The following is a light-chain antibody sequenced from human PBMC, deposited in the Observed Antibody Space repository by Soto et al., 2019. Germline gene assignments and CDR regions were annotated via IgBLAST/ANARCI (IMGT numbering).Light chain of an antibody. V-gene: IGKV1-5*01. CDR3: QQYSDFLIS. CDR1: QTISVS. J-gene: IGKJ3*01. CDR2: DAS. Sequence: IQMTQSPSTLSASVGDTVTITCRASQTISVSLAWYRQKPGKAPNLLIYDASTLQEGVPSRFSGSGSGTEFTLTVTRLQPDDFATYYCQQYSDFLISFGPGTTVDFK.